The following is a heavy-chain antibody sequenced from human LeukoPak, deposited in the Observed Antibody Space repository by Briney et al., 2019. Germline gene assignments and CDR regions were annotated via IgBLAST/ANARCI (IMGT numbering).Heavy chain of an antibody. CDR1: GFTFDDYA. J-gene: IGHJ3*02. D-gene: IGHD3-10*01. CDR3: TTAVVRGLNAFDI. V-gene: IGHV3-9*01. CDR2: ISWNSGSI. Sequence: GRSLRLSCAASGFTFDDYAMHWVRQAPGKGLEWVSGISWNSGSIGYADSVKGRFTISRDNAKNSLYLQMNSLKTEDTAVYYCTTAVVRGLNAFDIWGRGTKVTVSS.